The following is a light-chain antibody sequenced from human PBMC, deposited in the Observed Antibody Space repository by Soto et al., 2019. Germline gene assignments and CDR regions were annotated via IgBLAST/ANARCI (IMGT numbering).Light chain of an antibody. CDR3: QQLTDWPPQWT. J-gene: IGKJ1*01. V-gene: IGKV3-11*01. CDR2: DAS. CDR1: QSISSY. Sequence: VFTHSPDTLSFPPGEVASLSCRASQSISSYLAWYQQKPGQAPSLLIYDASIRATGIPARFSGTGSGTDFTLTISTLEPEDFAVYYCQQLTDWPPQWTFGQGTKVDIK.